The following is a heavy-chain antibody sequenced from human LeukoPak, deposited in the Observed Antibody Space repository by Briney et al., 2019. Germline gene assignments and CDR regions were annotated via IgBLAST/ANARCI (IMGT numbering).Heavy chain of an antibody. V-gene: IGHV3-30-3*01. CDR1: GFTFSSYA. Sequence: GGSLRLSCAASGFTFSSYAMHWVRQAPGKGLEWVAVISYDGSNKYYADSVKGRLTISRDNSKNTLYLQMNSLRAEDTAVYYCAREFRVYSSGPYWGQGTLVTVSS. CDR2: ISYDGSNK. D-gene: IGHD6-19*01. CDR3: AREFRVYSSGPY. J-gene: IGHJ4*02.